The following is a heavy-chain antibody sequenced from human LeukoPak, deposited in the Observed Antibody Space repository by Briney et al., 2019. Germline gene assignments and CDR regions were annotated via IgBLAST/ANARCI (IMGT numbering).Heavy chain of an antibody. CDR1: GFTVSSNY. J-gene: IGHJ6*03. CDR2: IYSGGST. CDR3: ARDCRSSGCRPNYYYYYYMDV. V-gene: IGHV3-66*01. Sequence: GGSLRLSCAASGFTVSSNYMSWVRQAPGKGLEWVSVIYSGGSTYYADSVKGRFTISRDNSTNTLYLQMNSLRAEDTAVYYCARDCRSSGCRPNYYYYYYMDVWGKGTTVTISS. D-gene: IGHD6-19*01.